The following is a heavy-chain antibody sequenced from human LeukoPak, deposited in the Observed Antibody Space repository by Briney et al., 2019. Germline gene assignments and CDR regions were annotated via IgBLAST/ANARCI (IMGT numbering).Heavy chain of an antibody. CDR1: GFTLSNYY. CDR3: AREGSEQQLDY. J-gene: IGHJ4*02. D-gene: IGHD6-13*01. Sequence: GGSLRLSCAASGFTLSNYYMSWIRQAPGKGLEWVSYISSSGSTIYYADSVKGRFTISRDNAKNSLYLQMNSLRAEDTAVYYCAREGSEQQLDYWGQGTLVTVSS. V-gene: IGHV3-11*04. CDR2: ISSSGSTI.